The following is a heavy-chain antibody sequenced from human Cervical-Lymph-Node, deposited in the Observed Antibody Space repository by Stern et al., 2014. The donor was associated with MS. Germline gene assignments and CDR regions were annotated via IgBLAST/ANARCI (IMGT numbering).Heavy chain of an antibody. Sequence: VQLVQSGGGLVQPGGSLRLSCAASGFSFSSYWMHWVRQAPGKGLVWVSRIDSDGSPTGSADSVTCRFTISRANAKNTLYLQMNSLRAEDTAVYYCATLGWADYWGQGTLVTVSS. J-gene: IGHJ4*02. D-gene: IGHD5-24*01. CDR3: ATLGWADY. CDR1: GFSFSSYW. V-gene: IGHV3-74*02. CDR2: IDSDGSPT.